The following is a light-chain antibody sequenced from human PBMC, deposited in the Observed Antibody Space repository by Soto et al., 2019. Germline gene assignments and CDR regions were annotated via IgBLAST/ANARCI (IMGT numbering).Light chain of an antibody. CDR1: QTVSNN. CDR3: QHYNEWPLT. J-gene: IGKJ4*01. CDR2: FAS. V-gene: IGKV3-15*01. Sequence: ERVMTQFPATLSVSPGAKATLSCRASQTVSNNLAWYQQKPGQAPRLLIYFASTRATGVPARFSGSGSGTEFTLTSSNLQSGDSAVYYCQHYNEWPLTFGGGTKLVSK.